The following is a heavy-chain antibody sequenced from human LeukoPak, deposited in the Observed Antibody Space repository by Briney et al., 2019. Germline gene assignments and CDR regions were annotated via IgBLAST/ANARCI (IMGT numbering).Heavy chain of an antibody. CDR1: GYTFTSYG. J-gene: IGHJ4*02. Sequence: ASVKVSCKASGYTFTSYGISWVRQAPGQGLEWMGWISAYNGNTNYAQKLQGRVTMTTDTSTSSAYMELRSLRSDDTAMYYCARVRNLVPREYWGQGTLVTVSS. CDR2: ISAYNGNT. V-gene: IGHV1-18*01. CDR3: ARVRNLVPREY. D-gene: IGHD1-7*01.